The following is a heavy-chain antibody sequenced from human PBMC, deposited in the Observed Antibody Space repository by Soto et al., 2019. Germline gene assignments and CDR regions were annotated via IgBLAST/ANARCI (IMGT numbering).Heavy chain of an antibody. J-gene: IGHJ4*02. CDR1: GYIFTNYA. CDR2: IKTANGNT. CDR3: ARTHSGTYVY. D-gene: IGHD1-26*01. V-gene: IGHV1-3*04. Sequence: QVQLVQSGAEVKKPGASVKGSCKASGYIFTNYAMHWVRQAPGQRLEWMGWIKTANGNTKYSQKFHGRVTIARDTSASTAYMELSSLRSEDTGVYYCARTHSGTYVYWGQGTLVTVSS.